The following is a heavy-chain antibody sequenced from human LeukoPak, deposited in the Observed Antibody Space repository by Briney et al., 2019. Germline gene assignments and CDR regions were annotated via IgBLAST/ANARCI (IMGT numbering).Heavy chain of an antibody. CDR3: ARHHRERYYYGSGSYYGPLDY. J-gene: IGHJ4*02. CDR2: IYYSGST. D-gene: IGHD3-10*01. CDR1: DGSISSYY. V-gene: IGHV4-59*08. Sequence: WETLSLTCTVSDGSISSYYWSWIRQPPGKGLEWIGYIYYSGSTNYNPSLKSRVTISVDTSKNQFSLKLSSVTAADTAVYYCARHHRERYYYGSGSYYGPLDYWGQGTLVTVSS.